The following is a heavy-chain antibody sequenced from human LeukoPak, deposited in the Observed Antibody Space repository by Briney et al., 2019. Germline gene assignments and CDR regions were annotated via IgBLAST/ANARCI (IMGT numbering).Heavy chain of an antibody. Sequence: SETLSLTCTVSGGSISSYYWSWIRQPPGKGLEWIGYIYYSGSTNYNPSLKSRVTISVDTSKNQFSLKLSSVTAADTAVYYCARDRAYNWNPLLVRFDPWGQGTLVTVSS. CDR1: GGSISSYY. CDR3: ARDRAYNWNPLLVRFDP. D-gene: IGHD1-20*01. J-gene: IGHJ5*02. CDR2: IYYSGST. V-gene: IGHV4-59*01.